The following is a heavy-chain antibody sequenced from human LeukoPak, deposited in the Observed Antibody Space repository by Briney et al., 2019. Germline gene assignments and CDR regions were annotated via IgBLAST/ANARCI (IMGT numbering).Heavy chain of an antibody. D-gene: IGHD3-3*01. CDR3: ARGDNDFWSGYYLPAP. J-gene: IGHJ5*02. CDR2: MNPNSGNT. V-gene: IGHV1-8*01. Sequence: GASVKVSCKASGYTFTSYDINWVRQATGQGLEWMGWMNPNSGNTGYAQKFQGRVTMTRNTSISTAYMELSSLRSEDTAVYYCARGDNDFWSGYYLPAPWGQGTLVTVSS. CDR1: GYTFTSYD.